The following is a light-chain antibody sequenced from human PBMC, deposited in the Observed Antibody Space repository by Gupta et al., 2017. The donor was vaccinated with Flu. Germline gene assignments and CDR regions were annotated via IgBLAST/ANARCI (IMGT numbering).Light chain of an antibody. V-gene: IGKV2-28*01. J-gene: IGKJ1*01. CDR2: LGS. CDR3: MQALQTPRT. CDR1: QSRLHSNGYNY. Sequence: VTPGEPASISCRSSQSRLHSNGYNYLDWYLQKPGQSPQVLIYLGSNRASGVPDRFSGSGSGTDFTLKISRVEAEDVGVYYCMQALQTPRTFGQGTKVEIK.